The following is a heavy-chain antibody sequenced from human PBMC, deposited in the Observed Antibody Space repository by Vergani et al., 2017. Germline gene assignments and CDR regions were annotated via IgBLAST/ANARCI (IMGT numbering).Heavy chain of an antibody. V-gene: IGHV4-39*01. Sequence: QLQLQESGPGLVKPSETLSLICTVSGGSINPSSSFWGWIRQSPGKGLEWIGSINYVGRTYYNPSLQSRATVFVDTSKNHFSLNLTSVTAADTAVYFCAGGRGDNGYCDLLGRGTLVTVPS. CDR2: INYVGRT. CDR3: AGGRGDNGYCDL. D-gene: IGHD3-16*01. J-gene: IGHJ2*01. CDR1: GGSINPSSSF.